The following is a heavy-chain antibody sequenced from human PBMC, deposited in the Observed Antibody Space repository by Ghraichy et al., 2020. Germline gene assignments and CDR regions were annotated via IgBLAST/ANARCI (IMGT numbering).Heavy chain of an antibody. Sequence: GRSLRLSCAASGFTFSSYAMSWVRQAPGKGLEWVSAISGSGGSTYYADSVKGRFTISRDNSKNTLYLQMNSLRAEDTAVYYCAKSFSIVGATGWFDPWGQGTLVTVSS. CDR2: ISGSGGST. CDR3: AKSFSIVGATGWFDP. V-gene: IGHV3-23*01. J-gene: IGHJ5*02. D-gene: IGHD1-26*01. CDR1: GFTFSSYA.